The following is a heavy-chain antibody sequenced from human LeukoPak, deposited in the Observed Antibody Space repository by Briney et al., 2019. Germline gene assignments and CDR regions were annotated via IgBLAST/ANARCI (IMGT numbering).Heavy chain of an antibody. D-gene: IGHD3-10*01. V-gene: IGHV3-23*01. CDR2: IGGSGAST. CDR3: ARKAGYYYGSGDY. CDR1: GFTFSSYG. J-gene: IGHJ4*02. Sequence: GGSLRLSCAASGFTFSSYGMSWVRQATGKGLKWVSAIGGSGASTYYADSVKGRFTISRDNSKNTLYLQMNSLRAEDTAVYYCARKAGYYYGSGDYWGQGTLVTVSS.